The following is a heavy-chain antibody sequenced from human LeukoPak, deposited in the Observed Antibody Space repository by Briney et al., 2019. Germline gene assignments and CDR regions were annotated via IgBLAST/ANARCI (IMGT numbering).Heavy chain of an antibody. D-gene: IGHD3-10*01. J-gene: IGHJ4*02. V-gene: IGHV3-48*01. CDR1: GFTFSSYS. CDR3: ARATLWFGELSDY. Sequence: PGGSLRLSCAASGFTFSSYSMNWVRQAPGKGLEWVSYISSSSSTIYYADSVKGRFTISRDNAKNSLYLQMNSLRAEDTAVYYCARATLWFGELSDYWGQGTLVTVSS. CDR2: ISSSSSTI.